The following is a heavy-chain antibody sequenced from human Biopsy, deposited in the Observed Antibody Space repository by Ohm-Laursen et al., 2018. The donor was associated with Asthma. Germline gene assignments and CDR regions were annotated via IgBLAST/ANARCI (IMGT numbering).Heavy chain of an antibody. Sequence: SLRLSCTASRFTYEMHWVRQAPGKGLEWVAVISYDGSSIYYADSVKGRFTISRDNSKNTLYLQMNGLKAEDTAVYYCARDSPSGSDFDYYYFDYWGQGSLVTVSS. V-gene: IGHV3-30-3*01. CDR1: RFTYE. CDR2: ISYDGSSI. D-gene: IGHD5-12*01. CDR3: ARDSPSGSDFDYYYFDY. J-gene: IGHJ4*02.